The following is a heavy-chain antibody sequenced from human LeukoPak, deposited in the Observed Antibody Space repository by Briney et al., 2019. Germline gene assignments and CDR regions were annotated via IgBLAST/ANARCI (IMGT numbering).Heavy chain of an antibody. Sequence: SETLSLTCAVSGGSISSDTYSWSWIRQPPGKGLEWIGYIYPSGSSYYNPSLKSRVTISVDTSKNQFSPKLSSVTAADTAVYYCARRSTMVRGGHWYFDLWGRGTLVTVSS. CDR3: ARRSTMVRGGHWYFDL. D-gene: IGHD3-10*01. J-gene: IGHJ2*01. V-gene: IGHV4-30-2*01. CDR2: IYPSGSS. CDR1: GGSISSDTYS.